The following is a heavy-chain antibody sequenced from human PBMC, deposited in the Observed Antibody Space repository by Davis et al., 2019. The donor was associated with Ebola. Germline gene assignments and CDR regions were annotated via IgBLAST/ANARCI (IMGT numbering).Heavy chain of an antibody. CDR2: INPHNGNT. CDR1: GYTFTSFG. D-gene: IGHD1-1*01. CDR3: ARAQFPTTSDH. Sequence: ASVKVSCKASGYTFTSFGITWVRQAPGQGLEWMGWINPHNGNTNYAQNVQGRVTMTTDTSTSTAYMEVGILRSDDTAVYYCARAQFPTTSDHWGQGTLVTVSS. V-gene: IGHV1-18*04. J-gene: IGHJ4*02.